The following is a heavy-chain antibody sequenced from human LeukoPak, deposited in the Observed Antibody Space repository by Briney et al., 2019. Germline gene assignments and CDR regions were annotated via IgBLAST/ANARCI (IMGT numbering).Heavy chain of an antibody. J-gene: IGHJ4*02. CDR1: GYTFTSYY. V-gene: IGHV1-46*01. CDR3: ARGEGKSGRYSYAPTYFDY. CDR2: INPSGGST. Sequence: ASVKVSCKASGYTFTSYYMHWVRQAPGQGLEWMGIINPSGGSTSYAQKFQGRVTMTRDTSTSTVYMELSSLRSEDTAVYYCARGEGKSGRYSYAPTYFDYWGQRTLVTVSS. D-gene: IGHD5-18*01.